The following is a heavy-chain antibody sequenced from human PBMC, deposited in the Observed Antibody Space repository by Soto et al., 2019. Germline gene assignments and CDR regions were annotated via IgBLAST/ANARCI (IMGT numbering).Heavy chain of an antibody. CDR1: GFTFSSYA. J-gene: IGHJ4*02. Sequence: PGGSLRLSCAASGFTFSSYAMHWVRQAPGKGLEWVAVISYDGRNKYYADSVNGRFTISRDNSKNTLYLQMNSLRAEDTAVYYCARDSSYCFDYWGQGTLVTVSS. CDR3: ARDSSYCFDY. V-gene: IGHV3-30*04. CDR2: ISYDGRNK.